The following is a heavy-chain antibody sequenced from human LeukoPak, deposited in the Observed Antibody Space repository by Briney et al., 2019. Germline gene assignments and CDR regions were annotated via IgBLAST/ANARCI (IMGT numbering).Heavy chain of an antibody. V-gene: IGHV4-38-2*02. CDR2: IYHSGST. Sequence: PSETLSLTCTVSGYSISSGYYWGWIRQPPGKGLEWIGSIYHSGSTYYNPSLKSRVTISVDTSKNQFSLKLSSVTAADTAVYYCAREGSSSVYYFDYWGQGTLVTVSS. CDR1: GYSISSGYY. D-gene: IGHD6-13*01. J-gene: IGHJ4*02. CDR3: AREGSSSVYYFDY.